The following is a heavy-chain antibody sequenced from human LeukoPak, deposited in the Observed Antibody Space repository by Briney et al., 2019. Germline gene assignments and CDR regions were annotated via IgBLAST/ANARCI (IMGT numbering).Heavy chain of an antibody. J-gene: IGHJ4*02. CDR3: AKGRDIVATTSFDY. V-gene: IGHV3-9*02. CDR1: GFTSDDYA. CDR2: ISWNSGSI. Sequence: GGSLRLSCAASGFTSDDYAMHWVRQAPGKGLEWVSGISWNSGSIGYADSVKGRFTISRDNAKNSLYLQMNSLRAEDTALYYCAKGRDIVATTSFDYWGQGTLVTVSS. D-gene: IGHD5-12*01.